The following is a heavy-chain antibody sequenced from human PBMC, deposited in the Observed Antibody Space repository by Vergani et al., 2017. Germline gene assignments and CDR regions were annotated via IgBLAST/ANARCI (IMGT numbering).Heavy chain of an antibody. CDR3: ARDGVAAAGDYDYYYMDV. CDR1: GFTFSSYG. Sequence: QVQLVESGGGVVQPGRSLRLSCAASGFTFSSYGMHWVRQAPGKGLEWVAVIWYDGSNKYYADSVKGRFTISRDNSKNTLYLQMNSLRAEDTAVYYCARDGVAAAGDYDYYYMDVWGKGTTVTVSS. J-gene: IGHJ6*03. CDR2: IWYDGSNK. D-gene: IGHD6-13*01. V-gene: IGHV3-33*01.